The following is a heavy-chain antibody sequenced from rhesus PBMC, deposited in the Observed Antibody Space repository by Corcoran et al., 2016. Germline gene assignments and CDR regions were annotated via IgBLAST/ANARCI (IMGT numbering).Heavy chain of an antibody. V-gene: IGHV4-80*01. CDR2: INGNSGSN. CDR1: GVSFNNSW. Sequence: QVQLQESGPGLVKPSEPLSLNSAVSGVSFNNSWWPWVRPPPRKGRELLGEINGNSGSNNYNSDLKSRVTISKDASKSQFSLRLTSVTAADTAVYYCARPWEDMDVWGRGVLVTVSS. J-gene: IGHJ5-2*02. D-gene: IGHD1-44*02. CDR3: ARPWEDMDV.